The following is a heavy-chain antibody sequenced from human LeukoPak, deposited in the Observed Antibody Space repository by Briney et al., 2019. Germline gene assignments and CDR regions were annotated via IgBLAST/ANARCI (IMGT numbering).Heavy chain of an antibody. CDR1: GGSLSSSTYY. CDR3: ASGTRYSSSWVLDY. D-gene: IGHD6-13*01. J-gene: IGHJ4*02. Sequence: SETLSLTCTVSGGSLSSSTYYWAWIRQPPGKGLEWIGSMYYSGSTYYNQSLKSRVTISVDTSKKQFSLKLSSVTAADTVLYYCASGTRYSSSWVLDYRGQGTLVTVSS. V-gene: IGHV4-39*01. CDR2: MYYSGST.